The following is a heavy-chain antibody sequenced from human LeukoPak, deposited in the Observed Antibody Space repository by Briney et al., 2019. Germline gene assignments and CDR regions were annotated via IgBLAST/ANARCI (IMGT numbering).Heavy chain of an antibody. D-gene: IGHD2-2*02. CDR1: GYSISSGYY. J-gene: IGHJ5*02. CDR3: ARYSLGYCSSTSCYKRFDP. Sequence: KPSETLSLTCAVSGYSISSGYYWGWIRQPPGKGLEWIGSIYHSGSTYYNPSLKSRVTISVDTSKNQFSLKLSSVTAADTAVYYCARYSLGYCSSTSCYKRFDPWGQGTLVTVSS. V-gene: IGHV4-38-2*01. CDR2: IYHSGST.